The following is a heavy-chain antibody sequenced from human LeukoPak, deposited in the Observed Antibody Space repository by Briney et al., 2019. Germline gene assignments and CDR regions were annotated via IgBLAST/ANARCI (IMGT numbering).Heavy chain of an antibody. J-gene: IGHJ5*02. Sequence: SETLSLTCSVSGGSINTYYWNWIRQPPGKGLEWIGFMHNSGSTTYNPSLKGRVTMSIDTSKNQISLKVNSVTAADTAVYYCAKEGYISGEGWFDPWGQGTLVTVSS. V-gene: IGHV4-59*01. CDR1: GGSINTYY. CDR2: MHNSGST. CDR3: AKEGYISGEGWFDP. D-gene: IGHD6-19*01.